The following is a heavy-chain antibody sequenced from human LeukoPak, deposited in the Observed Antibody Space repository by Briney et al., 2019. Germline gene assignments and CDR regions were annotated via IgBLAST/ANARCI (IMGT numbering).Heavy chain of an antibody. CDR3: ARGGYSSGWYVNY. CDR1: GASVSSGSYY. Sequence: SETLSLTCTVSGASVSSGSYYWSWIRQPLGKGLEWIGYIYHSGSTDYNPSLKSRVTISVDTSKNQFSLKLSSVTAADTAVYYCARGGYSSGWYVNYWGQGTLVTVSS. V-gene: IGHV4-61*01. CDR2: IYHSGST. D-gene: IGHD6-19*01. J-gene: IGHJ4*02.